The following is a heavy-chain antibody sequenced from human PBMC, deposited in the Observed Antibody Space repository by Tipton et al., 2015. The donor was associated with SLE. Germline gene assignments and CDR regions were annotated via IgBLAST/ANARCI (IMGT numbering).Heavy chain of an antibody. CDR1: GFAFSSYW. CDR2: IYSGGRT. V-gene: IGHV3-66*02. Sequence: SLRLSCAASGFAFSSYWMHWVRQAPGKGLEWVSVIYSGGRTYYADSVKGRFTISRDNSKNTLYLQMNSLRAEDTAVYYCAGVSAAAYYYYYVMDVWGQGTTVTVSS. D-gene: IGHD6-25*01. CDR3: AGVSAAAYYYYYVMDV. J-gene: IGHJ6*02.